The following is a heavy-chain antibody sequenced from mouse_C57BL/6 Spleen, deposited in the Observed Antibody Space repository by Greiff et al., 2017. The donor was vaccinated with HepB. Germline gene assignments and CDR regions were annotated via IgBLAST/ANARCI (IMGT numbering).Heavy chain of an antibody. CDR1: GYTFTSYW. CDR2: IDPSDSET. J-gene: IGHJ4*01. Sequence: VQLQQPGAELVRPGSSVKLSCKASGYTFTSYWMHWVKQRPIQGLEWIGNIDPSDSETHYNQKFKDKSTLTVDKSSSTAYMQLSSLTSEDSAVYYGARGESAVVAPGDYWGQGTSVTVSS. CDR3: ARGESAVVAPGDY. D-gene: IGHD1-1*01. V-gene: IGHV1-52*01.